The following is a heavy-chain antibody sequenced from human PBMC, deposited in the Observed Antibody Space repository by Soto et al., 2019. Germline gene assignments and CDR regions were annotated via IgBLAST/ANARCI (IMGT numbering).Heavy chain of an antibody. V-gene: IGHV3-23*01. CDR3: AKGKVVPAAIPFYFDY. D-gene: IGHD2-2*02. J-gene: IGHJ4*02. Sequence: GGSLRLSCAASGFTFSSYAMSWVRQAPGKGLEWVSAISGSGGSTYYADSVKGRFTISRDNSKNTLYLQMNSLRAEDTAVYYCAKGKVVPAAIPFYFDYWGQGTLVTVSS. CDR1: GFTFSSYA. CDR2: ISGSGGST.